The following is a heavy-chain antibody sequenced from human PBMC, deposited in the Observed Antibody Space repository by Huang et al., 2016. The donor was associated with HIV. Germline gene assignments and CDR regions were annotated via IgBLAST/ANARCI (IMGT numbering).Heavy chain of an antibody. D-gene: IGHD4-4*01. J-gene: IGHJ4*02. V-gene: IGHV3-43*01. CDR2: ISWDGGST. CDR1: GFNFRDYT. CDR3: AKDKWLQSSYFDY. Sequence: EVHLVESGGVVVQPGGSLRLSCTGSGFNFRDYTMHWVRQAPGRGLEWVSFISWDGGSTQYANSVKGRFTISRDNSKNSLFLQMNSLRSGDTAVYYCAKDKWLQSSYFDYWGQGTLVTVSS.